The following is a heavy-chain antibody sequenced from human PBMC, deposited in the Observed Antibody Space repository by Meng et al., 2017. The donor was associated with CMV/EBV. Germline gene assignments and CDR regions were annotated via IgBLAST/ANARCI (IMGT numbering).Heavy chain of an antibody. D-gene: IGHD2-8*01. V-gene: IGHV3-74*01. CDR1: GFTFSRYW. CDR3: TRGIPPVKEYGMEGYVMDV. CDR2: INSDGSRT. J-gene: IGHJ6*02. Sequence: GESLKISCAGLGFTFSRYWMHWVRQAPGKVLVWVSRINSDGSRTRDADSVKGRFTISRDNAKNTLYLQMNSLRAEDTAVYYCTRGIPPVKEYGMEGYVMDVWGRGTTVTVSS.